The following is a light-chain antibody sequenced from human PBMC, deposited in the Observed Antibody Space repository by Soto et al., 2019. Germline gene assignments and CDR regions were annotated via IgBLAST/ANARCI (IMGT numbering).Light chain of an antibody. Sequence: QSVLTQPPSVSGAPGQRVTISCTGSSSNIGAHYDVHWYQQLPGTAPKLLIYGNSNRPSGVPDRFSGSKSGNTASLTVSGLQADDEADYYCSSYAGNNNYVFGTGTKVTVL. CDR3: SSYAGNNNYV. CDR1: SSNIGAHYD. CDR2: GNS. J-gene: IGLJ1*01. V-gene: IGLV1-40*01.